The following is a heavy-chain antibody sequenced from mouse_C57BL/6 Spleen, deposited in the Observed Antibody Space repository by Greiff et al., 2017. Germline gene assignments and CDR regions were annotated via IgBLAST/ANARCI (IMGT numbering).Heavy chain of an antibody. V-gene: IGHV1-82*01. Sequence: VQLQQSGPELVKPGASVKISCKASGYAFSSSWMNWVKQRPGKGLEWIGRIYPGDGDTNYNGKFKGKATLTADKSSSTAYMQLSSLTSEDSAVYFCATRNWERDFDYWGQGTTLTVSS. CDR1: GYAFSSSW. D-gene: IGHD4-1*01. J-gene: IGHJ2*01. CDR3: ATRNWERDFDY. CDR2: IYPGDGDT.